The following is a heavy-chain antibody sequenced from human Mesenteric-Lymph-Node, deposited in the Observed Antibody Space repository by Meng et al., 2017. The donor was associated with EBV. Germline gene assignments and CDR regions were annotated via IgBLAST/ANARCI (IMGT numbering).Heavy chain of an antibody. CDR1: GGSISSSSYY. D-gene: IGHD1-26*01. CDR2: YYNSGST. CDR3: ARQGPSGRTFDY. Sequence: QPQLQEPGPGLVKPSVPLALACTVSGGSISSSSYYWGWIRQPPGKGLEWIGTYYNSGSTHYTPSLKSRVTISVDTSNNQFSLRLISVTAADTAAYYCARQGPSGRTFDYWGQGTLVTVSS. J-gene: IGHJ4*02. V-gene: IGHV4-39*01.